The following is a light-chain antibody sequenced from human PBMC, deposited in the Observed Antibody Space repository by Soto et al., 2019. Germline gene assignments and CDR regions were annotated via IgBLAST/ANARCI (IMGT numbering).Light chain of an antibody. J-gene: IGKJ2*01. CDR3: QQYYSYPYT. CDR1: QGISSY. Sequence: AIRMIQSPSSFSASTGDRVTITCRASQGISSYLAWYQQKPGKAPKLLIYAASTLQSGVPSRFSGSGSGTDFTLTISCLQSEDFATYYCQQYYSYPYTFGQGTKVDIK. CDR2: AAS. V-gene: IGKV1-8*01.